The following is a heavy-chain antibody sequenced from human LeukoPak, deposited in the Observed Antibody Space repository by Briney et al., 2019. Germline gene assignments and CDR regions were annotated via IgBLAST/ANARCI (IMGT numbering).Heavy chain of an antibody. D-gene: IGHD1-14*01. CDR3: FAENHYQLKS. CDR1: GIPFSDAW. Sequence: GGSLRLSCAASGIPFSDAWMSWVRQPPGKGLEWVGRIKSRAHGGAAEYAASVKGRLIISRDDSKNMLYLEMNGLIIEDTGVYYFFAENHYQLKSWGQGPLVTVSS. J-gene: IGHJ4*02. V-gene: IGHV3-15*01. CDR2: IKSRAHGGAA.